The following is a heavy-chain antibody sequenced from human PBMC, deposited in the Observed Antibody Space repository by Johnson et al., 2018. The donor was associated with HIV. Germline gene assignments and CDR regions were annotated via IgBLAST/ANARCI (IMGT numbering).Heavy chain of an antibody. CDR3: ARGGGWATEAFDI. D-gene: IGHD5-12*01. J-gene: IGHJ3*02. V-gene: IGHV3-30*03. CDR2: ISYDGSNK. Sequence: VQLVESGGGVVQPGRSLRLSCAASGFTFSSYGMHWVRQAPGKGLEWVAVISYDGSNKYYADSVKGRFTISRDNSKNTLYLQMNSLRDEDTAVYYCARGGGWATEAFDIWGQGTMVTVSS. CDR1: GFTFSSYG.